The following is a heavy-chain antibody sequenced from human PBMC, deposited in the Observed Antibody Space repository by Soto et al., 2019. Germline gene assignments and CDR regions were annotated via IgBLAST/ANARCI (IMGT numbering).Heavy chain of an antibody. CDR1: GGTFSSYT. Sequence: QVQLVQSGAEVKKPGSSVKVSCKASGGTFSSYTISWVRQAPGQGLEWMGRIIPILGIANYAQKFQGRVTSTADKSTSTAYMELSSLRSEDTAVYYCANGYGGQLMDVWGQGTTVTVSS. J-gene: IGHJ6*02. CDR3: ANGYGGQLMDV. CDR2: IIPILGIA. V-gene: IGHV1-69*02. D-gene: IGHD5-18*01.